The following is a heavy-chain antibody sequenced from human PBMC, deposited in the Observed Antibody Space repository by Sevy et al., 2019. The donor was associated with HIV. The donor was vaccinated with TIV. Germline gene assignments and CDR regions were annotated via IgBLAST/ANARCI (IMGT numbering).Heavy chain of an antibody. CDR1: GLTFSSYG. J-gene: IGHJ6*02. CDR3: ARDLGYCSSASCRTPYYYYGMDV. D-gene: IGHD2-2*01. V-gene: IGHV3-33*01. CDR2: IWYDGSNK. Sequence: GGSLRLSCAASGLTFSSYGMHWVRQAPGKGLEWVALIWYDGSNKYYADSVKGRFTISRDNSKNTLYLQMNSLRAEDTAVYYCARDLGYCSSASCRTPYYYYGMDVWGQGTTVTVSS.